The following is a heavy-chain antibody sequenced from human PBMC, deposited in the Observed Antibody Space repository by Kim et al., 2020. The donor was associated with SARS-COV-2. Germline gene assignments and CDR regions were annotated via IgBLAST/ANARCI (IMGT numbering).Heavy chain of an antibody. CDR3: AREGSGSYNWLDP. D-gene: IGHD3-10*01. J-gene: IGHJ5*02. Sequence: ASVKVSCKASGYTFDTFSLYWLRQAPGQRFEWMGWINGGNGNTRYSQNFQGRVIFTGDTSATTAYMELTSLTFKDTAVYYCAREGSGSYNWLDPWGQGTL. V-gene: IGHV1-3*01. CDR2: INGGNGNT. CDR1: GYTFDTFS.